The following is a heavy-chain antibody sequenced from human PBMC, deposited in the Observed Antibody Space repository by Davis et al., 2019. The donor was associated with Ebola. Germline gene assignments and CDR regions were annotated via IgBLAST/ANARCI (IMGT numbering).Heavy chain of an antibody. CDR3: ARGGEYFDDSGYYIPYYYYAMDV. D-gene: IGHD3-3*01. CDR2: VYRGGNT. J-gene: IGHJ6*02. V-gene: IGHV3-53*05. Sequence: PGGSLRLSCAASGFTVSTSYLSWVRQAPGKGLEWVSVVYRGGNTYYVESVQGRFTISMDTSKNTVFLQMTSLRPEDTAVYYCARGGEYFDDSGYYIPYYYYAMDVWGQGTTVTVSS. CDR1: GFTVSTSY.